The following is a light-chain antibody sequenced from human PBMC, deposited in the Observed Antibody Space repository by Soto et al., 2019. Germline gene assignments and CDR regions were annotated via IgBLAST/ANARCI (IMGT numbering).Light chain of an antibody. V-gene: IGLV1-51*01. CDR3: GAWDDSLNVYL. CDR2: DNN. CDR1: RSNIGNYY. J-gene: IGLJ1*01. Sequence: QSVLTQPPSVSAAPGQRVTISCSGGRSNIGNYYVSWYRQLPGTAPKVLIYDNNKRPSGIPDRSSGSKSGTSATLAITGLQTGDGGEYSCGAWDDSLNVYLFGGGTKVTVL.